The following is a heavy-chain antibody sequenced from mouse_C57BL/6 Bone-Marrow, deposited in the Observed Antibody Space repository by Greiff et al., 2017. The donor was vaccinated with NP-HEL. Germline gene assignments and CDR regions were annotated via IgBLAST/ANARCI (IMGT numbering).Heavy chain of an antibody. D-gene: IGHD1-1*01. CDR1: GYTFTSYG. Sequence: QVQLQQSGAELARPGASVKLSCKASGYTFTSYGISWVKQRTGQGLEWIGEIYPRSGNTYYNEKFKGKATQTADKSSSTAYMELRSLTSEDSAVYFCARGGSSYRDYFDYWGQGTTLTVSS. CDR2: IYPRSGNT. CDR3: ARGGSSYRDYFDY. V-gene: IGHV1-81*01. J-gene: IGHJ2*01.